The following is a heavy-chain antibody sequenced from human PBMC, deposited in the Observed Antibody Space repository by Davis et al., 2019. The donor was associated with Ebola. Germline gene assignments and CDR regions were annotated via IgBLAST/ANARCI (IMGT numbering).Heavy chain of an antibody. Sequence: GESLKISCAASGFTFSSYAMSWVRQAPGKGLEWVSTISGSGGNTYYADSVTGRFTISRDNSKNTLYLQMNSLRAEDTAVYYCAKDPVGYWGQGTLVTVSS. V-gene: IGHV3-23*01. CDR2: ISGSGGNT. CDR1: GFTFSSYA. J-gene: IGHJ4*02. CDR3: AKDPVGY.